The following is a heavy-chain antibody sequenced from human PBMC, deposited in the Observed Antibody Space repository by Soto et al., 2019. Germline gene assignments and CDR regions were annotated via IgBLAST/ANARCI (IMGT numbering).Heavy chain of an antibody. Sequence: LRLSCVGTGLNFDDFAMHWVRQAPGKGLEWVSGITWNSRVLAYADSVKGRFTISRDNARNSLYLQMASLRDEDTAVYFCASAAVLFSRLDDWGQGALVTVSS. J-gene: IGHJ4*02. CDR1: GLNFDDFA. V-gene: IGHV3-9*01. CDR3: ASAAVLFSRLDD. D-gene: IGHD6-25*01. CDR2: ITWNSRVL.